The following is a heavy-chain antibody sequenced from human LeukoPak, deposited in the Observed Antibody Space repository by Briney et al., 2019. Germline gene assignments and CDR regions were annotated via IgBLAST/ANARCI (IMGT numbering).Heavy chain of an antibody. J-gene: IGHJ4*02. D-gene: IGHD6-19*01. V-gene: IGHV3-74*01. CDR3: ARSSYPYYFDY. CDR2: VNNDGSST. Sequence: GGSLRLSCGASGFSFSSYWMHWVRQAPGKGLMWVSRVNNDGSSTTYADSVEGRFTISRDNARNTLYLQMNSLRAEDTAVYYCARSSYPYYFDYWGQGNLVTVSS. CDR1: GFSFSSYW.